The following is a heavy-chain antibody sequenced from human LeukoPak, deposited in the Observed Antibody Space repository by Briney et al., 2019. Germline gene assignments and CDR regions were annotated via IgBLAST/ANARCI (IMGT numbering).Heavy chain of an antibody. V-gene: IGHV3-33*01. J-gene: IGHJ6*03. CDR2: IWYDGSNK. CDR3: ARELLHDSSSWTNYYYYYMDV. CDR1: GFTFSSYG. D-gene: IGHD6-13*01. Sequence: PGRSLRLSCAASGFTFSSYGMHWVRQAPGKGLEWVAVIWYDGSNKYYADSVKGRFTISRDNSKNTLYLQMNSLRAEDTAVYYCARELLHDSSSWTNYYYYYMDVWGKGTTVTVSS.